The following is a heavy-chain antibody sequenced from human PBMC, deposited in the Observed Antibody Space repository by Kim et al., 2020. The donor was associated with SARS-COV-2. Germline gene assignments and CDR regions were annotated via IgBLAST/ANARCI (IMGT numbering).Heavy chain of an antibody. CDR2: LIPIFATP. Sequence: SVKVSCKASGGTISNYAISWVRQAPGQGLEWVGGLIPIFATPNYAEKFQDRVTITADVSTNTAYMELSSLRSEDTAIYYCARGRHATSSRYNWLDPWGQGTLVTVSS. J-gene: IGHJ5*02. V-gene: IGHV1-69*13. D-gene: IGHD3-10*01. CDR3: ARGRHATSSRYNWLDP. CDR1: GGTISNYA.